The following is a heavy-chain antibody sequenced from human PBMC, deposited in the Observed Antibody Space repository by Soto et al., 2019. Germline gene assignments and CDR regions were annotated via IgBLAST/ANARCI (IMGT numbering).Heavy chain of an antibody. Sequence: QVQLVASGGDLVEPGGSLRLSCAASGFTFGDYYMSWIRQAPGKGLEWVSYISGSGSILYYSDSVKGRFTISRDNVKNSLDLQMNSLRVVDTGLYYCARDHASDYGDFADFWGQGTLVTVSS. D-gene: IGHD4-17*01. CDR1: GFTFGDYY. CDR2: ISGSGSIL. J-gene: IGHJ4*02. V-gene: IGHV3-11*01. CDR3: ARDHASDYGDFADF.